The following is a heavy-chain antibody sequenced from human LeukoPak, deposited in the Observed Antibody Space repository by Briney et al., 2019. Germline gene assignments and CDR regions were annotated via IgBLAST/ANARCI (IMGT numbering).Heavy chain of an antibody. CDR2: ISYDGSNK. V-gene: IGHV3-30*18. D-gene: IGHD3-10*01. J-gene: IGHJ5*02. Sequence: GGSLRLSCAASGFTFSSYGMHWVRQAPGKGLEWVAVISYDGSNKYYADSVKGRFTISRDNSKNTLYLQMNSLRAEDTAVYYCAKGSGDYYGSGSYPNWFDPWGQGTLVTVSS. CDR1: GFTFSSYG. CDR3: AKGSGDYYGSGSYPNWFDP.